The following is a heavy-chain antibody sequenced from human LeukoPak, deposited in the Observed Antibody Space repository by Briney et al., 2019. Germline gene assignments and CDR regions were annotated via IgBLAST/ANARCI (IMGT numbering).Heavy chain of an antibody. V-gene: IGHV1-2*02. CDR2: INPNSGGT. CDR3: ARSPGYSYGQPSNWFDP. Sequence: ASVKVSCKASGYTFTGYYMHWVRQAPGQGLEWMGWINPNSGGTNYAQKFQGRVTMTRDTSISTAYMELSRLRSDDTAVYYCARSPGYSYGQPSNWFDPWGQGTLVTVSS. CDR1: GYTFTGYY. J-gene: IGHJ5*02. D-gene: IGHD5-18*01.